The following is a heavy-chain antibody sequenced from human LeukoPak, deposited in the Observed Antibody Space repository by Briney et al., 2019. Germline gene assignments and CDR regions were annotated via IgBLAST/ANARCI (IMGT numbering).Heavy chain of an antibody. CDR3: ARDGGGGDTGYFDY. Sequence: SETLSLTYTVSGGSISSYYWSWIRQPAGKGLEWIGRIYTSGSTNYNPSLKSRVTMSVDTSKNQFSLKLSSVTAADTAVYYCARDGGGGDTGYFDYWGQGTLVTVSS. J-gene: IGHJ4*02. V-gene: IGHV4-4*07. CDR2: IYTSGST. D-gene: IGHD3-16*01. CDR1: GGSISSYY.